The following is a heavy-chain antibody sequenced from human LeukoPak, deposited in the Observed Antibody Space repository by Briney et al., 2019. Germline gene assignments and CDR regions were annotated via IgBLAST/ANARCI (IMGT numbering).Heavy chain of an antibody. CDR1: GFTFGPHW. Sequence: PGGSLRLPCAASGFTFGPHWMTWVRQAPGKGLEGVANIKEDGSEKYYVDSVTGRFTISRDNAKNTLFLQMNSMRAEDTAVYFCATDNRDYSTPYSFDFWGQGTLVTVSS. J-gene: IGHJ4*02. D-gene: IGHD6-13*01. CDR3: ATDNRDYSTPYSFDF. V-gene: IGHV3-7*01. CDR2: IKEDGSEK.